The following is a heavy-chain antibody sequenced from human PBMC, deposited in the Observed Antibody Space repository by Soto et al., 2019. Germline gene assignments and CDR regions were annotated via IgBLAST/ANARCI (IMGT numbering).Heavy chain of an antibody. Sequence: QVQLQESGPRLVTPSETLTLTCSVSGGSITNHYWGWIRQPPGKGLEFIGRIYPSGRAHYNPSLQDRVTMSVDTSKNQFSLKVNSVTAADTAIYYCARDYDVNTAVDYWYFDLWGRGTLVTVSS. V-gene: IGHV4-4*07. D-gene: IGHD5-18*01. CDR1: GGSITNHY. CDR2: IYPSGRA. CDR3: ARDYDVNTAVDYWYFDL. J-gene: IGHJ2*01.